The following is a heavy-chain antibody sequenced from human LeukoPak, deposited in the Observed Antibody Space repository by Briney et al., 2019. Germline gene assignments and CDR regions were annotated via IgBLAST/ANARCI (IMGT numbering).Heavy chain of an antibody. D-gene: IGHD3-16*02. CDR1: GFTFSSYA. V-gene: IGHV3-30*02. CDR2: LRNDETEI. J-gene: IGHJ4*02. Sequence: GGSLRLSCAASGFTFSSYAMSWVRQAPGRGLEWVSFLRNDETEIHYADFAKGRFTISRDRSKNSVYLQMNSLRPDDTALYYCAKDGGRYRFDFWGQGTMVTVSS. CDR3: AKDGGRYRFDF.